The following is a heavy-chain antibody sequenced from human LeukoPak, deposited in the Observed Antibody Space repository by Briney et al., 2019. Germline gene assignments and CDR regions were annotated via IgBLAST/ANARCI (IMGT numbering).Heavy chain of an antibody. J-gene: IGHJ4*02. CDR3: ARLPAYCSTTSCSFDS. CDR1: GGSISSSSYY. CDR2: IYYSGST. V-gene: IGHV4-39*01. Sequence: KPSETLSLTCTVSGGSISSSSYYWVWIRQPPGKGLEWIGNIYYSGSTYYNPSLKSRVTISVDTSKNQFSLKLTSVTAADTAVYYCARLPAYCSTTSCSFDSWGQGTLVAVSS. D-gene: IGHD2-2*01.